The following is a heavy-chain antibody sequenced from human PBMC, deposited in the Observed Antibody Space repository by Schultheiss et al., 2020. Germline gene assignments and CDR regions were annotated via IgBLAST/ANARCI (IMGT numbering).Heavy chain of an antibody. V-gene: IGHV1-69*13. J-gene: IGHJ6*02. CDR3: ARDYDFWSGGYYYGMDV. Sequence: SVKVSCKASGGTFSSYAISWVRQAPGQGLEWMGWIIPIFGTANYAQKFQGRVTITADESTSTAYMELSSLRSEDTAVYYCARDYDFWSGGYYYGMDVWGQGTTVTVSS. CDR1: GGTFSSYA. CDR2: IIPIFGTA. D-gene: IGHD3-3*01.